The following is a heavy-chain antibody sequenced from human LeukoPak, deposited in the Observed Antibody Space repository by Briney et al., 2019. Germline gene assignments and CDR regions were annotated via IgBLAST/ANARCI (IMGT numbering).Heavy chain of an antibody. Sequence: SETLSLTCAVSGVSINSGGYSWSWIRQPPGKGLEWIGYIYHSGSTYYNPSLKSRVTISVDRSKNQFSLKLSSVTAADTAVYYCAREGPTYWFDPWGQGTLVTVSS. D-gene: IGHD2-21*01. J-gene: IGHJ5*02. V-gene: IGHV4-30-2*01. CDR2: IYHSGST. CDR1: GVSINSGGYS. CDR3: AREGPTYWFDP.